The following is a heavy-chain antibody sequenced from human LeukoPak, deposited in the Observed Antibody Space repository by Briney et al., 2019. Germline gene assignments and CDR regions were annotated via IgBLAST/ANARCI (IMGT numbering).Heavy chain of an antibody. Sequence: GGSLRLSCAASGFTFSSYEMNWVRQAPGKGLEWVSYISSSGSTIYYADSVKGRFTISRDKSKNMLYLQMNSLRAEDTAVYYCASNYYVTKAAFDIWGQGTMVTVSS. D-gene: IGHD3-10*02. CDR2: ISSSGSTI. CDR3: ASNYYVTKAAFDI. J-gene: IGHJ3*02. CDR1: GFTFSSYE. V-gene: IGHV3-48*03.